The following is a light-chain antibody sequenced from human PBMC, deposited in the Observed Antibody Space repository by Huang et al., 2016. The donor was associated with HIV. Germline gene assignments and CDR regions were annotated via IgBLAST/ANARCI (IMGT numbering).Light chain of an antibody. CDR3: QQRSNWRT. CDR1: PSVSSY. J-gene: IGKJ5*01. CDR2: DAS. Sequence: EIVLTQSPATLSLSPGERATLSCRASPSVSSYLAWYQQKPGQAPRLLIYDASNRATGIPARVSGSWSGTDFTLTISSLEPEDFAVYYCQQRSNWRTFGQGTRLEIK. V-gene: IGKV3-11*01.